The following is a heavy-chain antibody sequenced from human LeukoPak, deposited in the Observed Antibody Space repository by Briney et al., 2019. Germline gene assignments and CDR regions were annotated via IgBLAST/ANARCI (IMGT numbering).Heavy chain of an antibody. CDR3: AKASASYYYFDY. CDR1: GFTFSSYA. Sequence: GGSLRLSCAASGFTFSSYAVSWVRQAPGKGLEWVSAISGSGGSTYCADSVKGRFTISRDNSKNTLYLQMNSLRAEDTAVYYCAKASASYYYFDYWGQGTLVTVSS. D-gene: IGHD1-26*01. CDR2: ISGSGGST. V-gene: IGHV3-23*01. J-gene: IGHJ4*02.